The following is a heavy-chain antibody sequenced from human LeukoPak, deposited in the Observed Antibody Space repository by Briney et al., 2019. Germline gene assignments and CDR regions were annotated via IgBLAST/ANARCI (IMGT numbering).Heavy chain of an antibody. J-gene: IGHJ1*01. CDR1: GFTFSSYA. V-gene: IGHV3-23*01. CDR3: ARDSFRVGATRGGRPTKYFQH. Sequence: GGSLRLSCAASGFTFSSYAMSWVRQAPGKGLEWVSAISGSGGSTYYADSVKGRFTISRDNSKNTLYLQMNSLGAEDTAVYYCARDSFRVGATRGGRPTKYFQHWGQGTLVTVSS. D-gene: IGHD1-26*01. CDR2: ISGSGGST.